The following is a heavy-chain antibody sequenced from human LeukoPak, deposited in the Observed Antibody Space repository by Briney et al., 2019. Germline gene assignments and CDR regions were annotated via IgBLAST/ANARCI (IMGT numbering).Heavy chain of an antibody. CDR2: ISSSSSYI. CDR1: GVAFSNYR. D-gene: IGHD6-6*01. CDR3: ARDWIAANTGFDY. V-gene: IGHV3-21*01. J-gene: IGHJ4*02. Sequence: GGSLRLSCAASGVAFSNYRTNWVRETPGEGLEWVSSISSSSSYINYADSVKGRFTVSRDNAKDSLSLQLNNLRPGHPAVYSCARDWIAANTGFDYWGQATLVTASS.